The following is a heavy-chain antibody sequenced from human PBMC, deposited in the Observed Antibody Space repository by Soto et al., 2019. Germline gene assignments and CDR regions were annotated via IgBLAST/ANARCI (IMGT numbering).Heavy chain of an antibody. V-gene: IGHV2-5*01. Sequence: QITLKESGPTLVKPTQTLTLTCTFSGFSLSTSGAGVGWIRQPPGKALEWLALIYWNDDKRYSPSLKSRLTLTNDTSKNQVVLTMNNMDPVDTATYYCAHRQGHGMDVWGQGTTVTVSS. CDR2: IYWNDDK. CDR3: AHRQGHGMDV. CDR1: GFSLSTSGAG. J-gene: IGHJ6*02.